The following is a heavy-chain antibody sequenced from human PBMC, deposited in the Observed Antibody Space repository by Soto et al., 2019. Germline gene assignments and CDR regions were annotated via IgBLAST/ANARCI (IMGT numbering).Heavy chain of an antibody. V-gene: IGHV1-46*03. CDR2: INPSGGST. CDR1: GYTFTSYY. Sequence: GASVKVSCKESGYTFTSYYRHWVRQAPGQGLEWMGIINPSGGSTSYAQKFQGRVTMTRDTSTSTVYMELSSLRSEDTAVYYCAREGLLWFGELLRIYYYYRDVWGKGTTVTVSS. J-gene: IGHJ6*03. CDR3: AREGLLWFGELLRIYYYYRDV. D-gene: IGHD3-10*01.